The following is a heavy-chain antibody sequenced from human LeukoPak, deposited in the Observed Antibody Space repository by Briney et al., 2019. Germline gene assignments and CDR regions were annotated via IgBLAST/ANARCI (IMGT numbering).Heavy chain of an antibody. Sequence: GGSLRLSCAASGFTFSSYAMSWVRQAPGKGLERVSAISGSGGSTYYADSVKGRFTISRDNSKNTLYLQMNSLRVEDTAVYYCAKDDYGDDYDWFDPWGQGTLVTVSS. CDR1: GFTFSSYA. D-gene: IGHD4-17*01. V-gene: IGHV3-23*01. J-gene: IGHJ5*02. CDR2: ISGSGGST. CDR3: AKDDYGDDYDWFDP.